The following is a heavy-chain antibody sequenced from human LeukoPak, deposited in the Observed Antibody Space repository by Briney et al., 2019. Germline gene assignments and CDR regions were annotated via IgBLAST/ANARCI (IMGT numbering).Heavy chain of an antibody. Sequence: ASVKVSCKASGYTFTSYGISWVRQAPGQGLEWMGWISAYNGNTNYAQKLQGRVTITRNTSISTAYMELSSLRSEDTAVYYCARGLGYYDILTGHTYYMDVWGKGTTVTVSS. CDR3: ARGLGYYDILTGHTYYMDV. CDR2: ISAYNGNT. D-gene: IGHD3-9*01. J-gene: IGHJ6*03. CDR1: GYTFTSYG. V-gene: IGHV1-18*01.